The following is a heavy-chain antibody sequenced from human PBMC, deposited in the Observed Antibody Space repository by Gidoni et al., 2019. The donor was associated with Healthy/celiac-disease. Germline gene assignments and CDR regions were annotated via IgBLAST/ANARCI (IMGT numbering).Heavy chain of an antibody. CDR1: GFTFSSYA. CDR3: AKIPFTSFGVVMRMDDY. J-gene: IGHJ4*02. Sequence: VQLLESRGGFVQPGGFLSLSCAASGFTFSSYAMSWVRQAPGKGLEWVSAISGSGGSTYYADSVKGRFTISRDNTKNTLYLQMDSLRAEDTAVYYCAKIPFTSFGVVMRMDDYWGQGTLVTVSS. CDR2: ISGSGGST. D-gene: IGHD3-3*01. V-gene: IGHV3-23*01.